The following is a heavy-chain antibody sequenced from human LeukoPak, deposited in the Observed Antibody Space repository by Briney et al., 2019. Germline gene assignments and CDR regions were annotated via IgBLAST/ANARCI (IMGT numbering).Heavy chain of an antibody. CDR3: ARGVSSWYKDPFDY. Sequence: GGSLRLSCSASGFTFSGYAIHWVRQAPGKGLEYVSAISNNGGSTYYADSVKDRFTISRDNSKNTLYLQMNSLRTEDTAVYYCARGVSSWYKDPFDYWGRGTLVTVSS. CDR1: GFTFSGYA. J-gene: IGHJ4*02. CDR2: ISNNGGST. V-gene: IGHV3-64*04. D-gene: IGHD6-13*01.